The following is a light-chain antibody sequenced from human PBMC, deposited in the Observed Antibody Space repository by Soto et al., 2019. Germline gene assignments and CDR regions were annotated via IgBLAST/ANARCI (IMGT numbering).Light chain of an antibody. J-gene: IGLJ2*01. CDR3: AAWDDSLSAYVV. V-gene: IGLV1-47*01. Sequence: QAVVTQPPSASGTPGQRVTISCSGSSSNIGSNYVYWYLQFPGTAPKLLIYRNNQRPSGVPDRFSGSKSGTSASLAISGLRSEDEADYYCAAWDDSLSAYVVFGGGTKLTVL. CDR1: SSNIGSNY. CDR2: RNN.